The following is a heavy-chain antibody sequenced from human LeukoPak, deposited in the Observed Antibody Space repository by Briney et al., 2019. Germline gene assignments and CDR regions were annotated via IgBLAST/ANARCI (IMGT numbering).Heavy chain of an antibody. J-gene: IGHJ6*03. CDR1: GGSIGTYY. CDR3: ARHIGGGIEDMDV. CDR2: IYVTGST. Sequence: SETLSLTCIISGGSIGTYYWSWIRQSPGKGLEWIGYIYVTGSTRYNPYLQSRVTISVDTSRNQFFLKMSSVTAADTAVYYCARHIGGGIEDMDVWGTGTKVTVSS. D-gene: IGHD3-16*02. V-gene: IGHV4-59*08.